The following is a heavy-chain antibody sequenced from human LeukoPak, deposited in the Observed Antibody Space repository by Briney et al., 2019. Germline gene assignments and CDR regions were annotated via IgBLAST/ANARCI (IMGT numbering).Heavy chain of an antibody. CDR3: STVRTYTNFDY. V-gene: IGHV3-7*05. D-gene: IGHD5-18*01. J-gene: IGHJ4*02. Sequence: HPGGSLRLSCAASGFTFSGYWMSWVRQAPGKGLEWVANINQDGSQKYYVDSVKGRFTISRDNAKNSLYLQMDSLRAEETAVHYYSTVRTYTNFDYWGQGTLVTVSS. CDR2: INQDGSQK. CDR1: GFTFSGYW.